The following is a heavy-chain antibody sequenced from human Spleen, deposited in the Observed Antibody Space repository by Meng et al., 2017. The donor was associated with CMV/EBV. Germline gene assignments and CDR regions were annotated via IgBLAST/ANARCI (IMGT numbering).Heavy chain of an antibody. Sequence: LSRTCAVYGGSLSGYDWSCIRQPPGKGVEWIGEISQRGSTNYSPSFKSRLTLSVHTSERQFSLRLTSVTAADTAVYYCARQRRVYFDFWGQGALVTVSS. J-gene: IGHJ4*02. CDR1: GGSLSGYD. CDR2: ISQRGST. D-gene: IGHD6-25*01. V-gene: IGHV4-34*01. CDR3: ARQRRVYFDF.